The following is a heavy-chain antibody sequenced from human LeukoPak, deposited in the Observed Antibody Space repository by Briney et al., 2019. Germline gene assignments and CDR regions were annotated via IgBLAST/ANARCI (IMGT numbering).Heavy chain of an antibody. Sequence: PSETLSLTWTVSGXSISSSSNYWGWIRQPPGKGQEWIGSIYYSGSTYYNPSLKSRVTISVDTSKNQFSLKLSSVTAADTAVYYCAGTGSGSYDIYFDYWGQGTLVTVSS. CDR3: AGTGSGSYDIYFDY. D-gene: IGHD1-26*01. CDR2: IYYSGST. J-gene: IGHJ4*02. CDR1: GXSISSSSNY. V-gene: IGHV4-39*01.